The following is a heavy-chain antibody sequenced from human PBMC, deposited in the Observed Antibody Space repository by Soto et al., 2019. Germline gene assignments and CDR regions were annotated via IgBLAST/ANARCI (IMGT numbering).Heavy chain of an antibody. D-gene: IGHD2-15*01. V-gene: IGHV4-61*01. Sequence: QVQLQESGPGLVKPSETLSLTCAVSGVSVTSGSYYWTWIRQPPGKGLEWIGYMYYNGNTNYNPSLKGRVTTPLARPNNGSPLRLILWPAPHTAFYYGARTFFPTPAGKPTNREVWGKGPRSPSPQ. CDR2: MYYNGNT. CDR1: GVSVTSGSYY. J-gene: IGHJ6*04. CDR3: ARTFFPTPAGKPTNREV.